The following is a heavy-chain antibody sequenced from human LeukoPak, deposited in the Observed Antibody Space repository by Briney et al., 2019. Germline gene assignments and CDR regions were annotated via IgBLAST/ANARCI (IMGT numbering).Heavy chain of an antibody. CDR3: ARSLSYGVPAAKVYYFDY. Sequence: GASVKVSCKASGYTFTSYYMHWVRQAPGQGLEWMGIINPSGGSTSYAQKFQGRVTMTRDTSTSTVYMELSSLRSEDTAVYYCARSLSYGVPAAKVYYFDYWGQGTLVTVSS. CDR2: INPSGGST. V-gene: IGHV1-46*01. J-gene: IGHJ4*02. D-gene: IGHD2-2*01. CDR1: GYTFTSYY.